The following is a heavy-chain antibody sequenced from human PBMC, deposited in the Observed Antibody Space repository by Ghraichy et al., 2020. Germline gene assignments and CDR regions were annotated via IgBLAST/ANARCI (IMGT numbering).Heavy chain of an antibody. Sequence: GGSLRLSCAASGFTFSNDEMHWVRQAPGKGLEWVAVIWNDGSEEYYVDSVKGRFTISRDNSKDTLYLQMNSLRVEDTAIYYCARERSCTSTTCYGIDPWGQGTLVIVSP. J-gene: IGHJ5*02. CDR2: IWNDGSEE. CDR3: ARERSCTSTTCYGIDP. D-gene: IGHD2-2*01. V-gene: IGHV3-33*01. CDR1: GFTFSNDE.